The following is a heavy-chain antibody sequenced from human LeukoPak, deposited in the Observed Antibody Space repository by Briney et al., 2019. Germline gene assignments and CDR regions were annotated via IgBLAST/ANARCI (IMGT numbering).Heavy chain of an antibody. CDR3: ARGRYGSGSYPQYFDY. CDR2: IIPIFGTA. CDR1: GGTFSSYA. D-gene: IGHD3-10*01. J-gene: IGHJ4*02. Sequence: ASVKVSCKASGGTFSSYATSWVRQAPGQGLEWMGGIIPIFGTANYAQKFQGRVTITADESTSTAYMELSSLRSEDTAVYYCARGRYGSGSYPQYFDYWGQGTLVTVSS. V-gene: IGHV1-69*13.